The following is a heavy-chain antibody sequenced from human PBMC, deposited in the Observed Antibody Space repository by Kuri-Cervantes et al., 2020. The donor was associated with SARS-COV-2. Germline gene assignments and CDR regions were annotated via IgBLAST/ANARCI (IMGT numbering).Heavy chain of an antibody. D-gene: IGHD2-15*01. CDR3: AKDRDCSGGSCYDYYYYGMDV. Sequence: GGSLRLSCAASGFTFSSYGMHWVRQAPGKGLEWVAVISYDGSNKYYAGSVKGRFTISRDNSKNTLYLQMNSLRAEDTAVYYCAKDRDCSGGSCYDYYYYGMDVWGQGTTVTVSS. CDR2: ISYDGSNK. J-gene: IGHJ6*02. CDR1: GFTFSSYG. V-gene: IGHV3-30*18.